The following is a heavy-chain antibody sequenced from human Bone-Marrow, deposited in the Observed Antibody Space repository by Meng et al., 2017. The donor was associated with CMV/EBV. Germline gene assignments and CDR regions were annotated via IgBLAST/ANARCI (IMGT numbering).Heavy chain of an antibody. V-gene: IGHV4-39*01. Sequence: GSLRLSCAASGFTFSDYYMSWIRQPPGKGLEWIGSIYYSGSTYYNPSLKSRVTISVDTSKNQFSLKLSSVTAADTAVYYCARHLPLGYCSSTSCRGGYFQHWGQGTLVTVSS. CDR3: ARHLPLGYCSSTSCRGGYFQH. J-gene: IGHJ1*01. CDR1: GFTFSDYY. D-gene: IGHD2-2*01. CDR2: IYYSGST.